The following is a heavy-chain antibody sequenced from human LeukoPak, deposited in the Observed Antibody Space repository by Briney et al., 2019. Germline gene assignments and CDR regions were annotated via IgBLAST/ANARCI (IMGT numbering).Heavy chain of an antibody. V-gene: IGHV3-33*06. CDR3: AKPRPPLVGALDV. CDR1: GFTFSSYG. Sequence: GRSLRLSCAASGFTFSSYGMHWVRQATGKGLEWVAVIWYDGSNKYYADSVKGRFTISRDNSKNTLYLQMNSLRAEDTAVYYCAKPRPPLVGALDVWGKGTTVTVSS. CDR2: IWYDGSNK. D-gene: IGHD1-26*01. J-gene: IGHJ6*03.